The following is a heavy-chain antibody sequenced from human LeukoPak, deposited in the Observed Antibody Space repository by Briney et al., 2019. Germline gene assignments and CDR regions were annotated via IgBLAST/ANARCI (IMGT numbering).Heavy chain of an antibody. CDR1: GDTFSTFG. J-gene: IGHJ6*03. Sequence: SVKVSCKVSGDTFSTFGFTWVHQAPGQGLEWMGGIVPVFGAVNYAPGFQDRITVTADESTSTVYMELNSLRSDDSAVYFCARGAGVVPAAKSLGYYLYYYMDVWGEGTTVTVSS. V-gene: IGHV1-69*13. CDR3: ARGAGVVPAAKSLGYYLYYYMDV. CDR2: IVPVFGAV. D-gene: IGHD2-2*01.